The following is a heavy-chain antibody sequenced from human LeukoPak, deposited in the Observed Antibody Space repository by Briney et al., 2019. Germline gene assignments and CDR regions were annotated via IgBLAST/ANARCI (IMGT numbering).Heavy chain of an antibody. V-gene: IGHV4-39*07. Sequence: SETLSLTCTVSGGSISSSSYYWGWIRQPPGKGLEWIGSIYYGGSTYYNPSLKSRVTISVDTSKNQFSLKLSSVTAADTAVYNCARALKLGATGFDPWGQGTLVTVSS. J-gene: IGHJ5*02. CDR1: GGSISSSSYY. CDR3: ARALKLGATGFDP. CDR2: IYYGGST. D-gene: IGHD1-26*01.